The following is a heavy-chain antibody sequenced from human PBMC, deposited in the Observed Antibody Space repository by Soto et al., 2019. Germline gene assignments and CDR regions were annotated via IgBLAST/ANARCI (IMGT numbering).Heavy chain of an antibody. CDR2: IKSKTDDGTT. D-gene: IGHD1-26*01. CDR1: GFTFGNAW. CDR3: STNLVGATTVY. V-gene: IGHV3-15*07. Sequence: GGSLRISCAASGFTFGNAWMNCVRQAPGKGQEWVGRIKSKTDDGTTDYDAPVKGRFTISRDDSKNTMYLQLNSLKNENTAVYYCSTNLVGATTVYCGQRTLVTVSS. J-gene: IGHJ4*02.